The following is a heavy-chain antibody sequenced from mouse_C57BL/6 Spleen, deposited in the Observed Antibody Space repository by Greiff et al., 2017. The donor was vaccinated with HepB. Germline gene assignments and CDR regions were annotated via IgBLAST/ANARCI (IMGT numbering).Heavy chain of an antibody. Sequence: EVHLVESGGDLVKPGGSLKLSCAASGFTFSSYGMSWVRQTPDKRLEWVATISSGGSYTYYPDSVKGRFTISRDNAKNTLYLQMSSLKSEDTAMYYCARLTGELGRFAYWGQGTLVTVSA. D-gene: IGHD4-1*01. CDR2: ISSGGSYT. J-gene: IGHJ3*01. V-gene: IGHV5-6*01. CDR1: GFTFSSYG. CDR3: ARLTGELGRFAY.